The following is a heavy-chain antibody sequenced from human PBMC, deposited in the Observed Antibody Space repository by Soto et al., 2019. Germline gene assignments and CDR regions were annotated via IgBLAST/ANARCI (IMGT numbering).Heavy chain of an antibody. J-gene: IGHJ1*01. V-gene: IGHV3-53*01. CDR2: VYSAGNT. D-gene: IGHD6-19*01. Sequence: EVQLVESGGGLIQPGGSLRLSCAASGFTVSSNYMGWVRQAPGKGLEYVSVVYSAGNTYYADSVKGRFTISRDSSENTLFLQRKSLRAEDTAVYFCARAVGSSGGWAEDFQHWGQGTLVTVSS. CDR3: ARAVGSSGGWAEDFQH. CDR1: GFTVSSNY.